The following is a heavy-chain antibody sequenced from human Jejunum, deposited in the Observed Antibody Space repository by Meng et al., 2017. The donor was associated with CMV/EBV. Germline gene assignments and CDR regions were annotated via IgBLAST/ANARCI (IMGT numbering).Heavy chain of an antibody. Sequence: GSVSNGDFYWSWLRQPPGKGLEWIGYMFYSGSTYYNPSLKSRVTISVDTSKNQFSLELNSVTAADTAVYYCARVRVYGSGIGRWFDPWGQGTLVTVSS. CDR3: ARVRVYGSGIGRWFDP. J-gene: IGHJ5*02. V-gene: IGHV4-30-4*01. CDR1: GSVSNGDFY. D-gene: IGHD3-10*01. CDR2: MFYSGST.